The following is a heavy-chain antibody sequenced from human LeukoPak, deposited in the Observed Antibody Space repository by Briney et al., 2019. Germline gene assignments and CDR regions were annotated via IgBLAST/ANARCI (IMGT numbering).Heavy chain of an antibody. J-gene: IGHJ4*02. CDR1: GFSLSTSGVA. CDR2: IYWDDDK. V-gene: IGHV2-5*02. Sequence: SGPTLVNPTQTLTLTCTFPGFSLSTSGVAVGWIRQPPGKALEWLGLIYWDDDKRYSPSLKSALTITKDTSKNQVVLTMTNMDPVDTATYYCAHRRDGYNSLDYWGQGTLVTVSS. D-gene: IGHD5-24*01. CDR3: AHRRDGYNSLDY.